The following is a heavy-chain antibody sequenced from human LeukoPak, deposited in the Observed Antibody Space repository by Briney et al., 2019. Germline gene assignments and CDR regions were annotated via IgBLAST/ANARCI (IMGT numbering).Heavy chain of an antibody. D-gene: IGHD3-10*01. CDR1: GFAFNKYE. Sequence: GGALRLSCVASGFAFNKYEINWLRQAPGKGLEWVAYITGDGNHINYADSVRGRFTISRDNSKNTLYLEVISLTAEDTAVYYCAKDDAWLRFGEWSQGTLVTVSS. CDR2: ITGDGNHI. V-gene: IGHV3-23*03. J-gene: IGHJ4*02. CDR3: AKDDAWLRFGE.